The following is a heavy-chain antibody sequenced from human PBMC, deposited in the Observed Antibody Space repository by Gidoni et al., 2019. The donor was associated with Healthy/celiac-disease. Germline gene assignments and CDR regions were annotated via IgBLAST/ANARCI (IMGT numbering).Heavy chain of an antibody. D-gene: IGHD3-3*01. CDR1: GFTFSRHA. J-gene: IGHJ4*02. V-gene: IGHV3-23*01. CDR3: ATGEVLRFLEWLLYFDY. Sequence: EVQLLESGGGLVQPGGSLRLSCAASGFTFSRHAISWVRPAPGKGLAWVSAISGRGGSTYYADSVKGRFTISRDNSKNTLYRQMNSLRAEDTAVYYCATGEVLRFLEWLLYFDYWGQGTLVTVSS. CDR2: ISGRGGST.